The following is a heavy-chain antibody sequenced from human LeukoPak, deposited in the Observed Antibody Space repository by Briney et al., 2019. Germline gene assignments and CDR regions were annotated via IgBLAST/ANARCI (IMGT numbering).Heavy chain of an antibody. CDR1: EFTFSSYA. CDR2: ISYDGSNK. D-gene: IGHD3-9*01. V-gene: IGHV3-30-3*01. CDR3: TKDYCGKFCSAV. Sequence: GGSLRLSCAASEFTFSSYAMHWVRQAPGKGLEWVAVISYDGSNKYYADSVKGRFTISRDNSKNTLYLQMNSLRAEDTAKYYCTKDYCGKFCSAVWGQGTTVTVSS. J-gene: IGHJ6*02.